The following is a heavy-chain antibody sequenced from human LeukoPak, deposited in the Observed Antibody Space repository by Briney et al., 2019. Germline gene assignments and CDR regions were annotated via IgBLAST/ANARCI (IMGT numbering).Heavy chain of an antibody. V-gene: IGHV3-30-3*01. CDR1: GFTFSSYA. Sequence: GRSLRLSCAASGFTFSSYAMHWVRQAPGKGLEWVAVISYDGSNKYYADSVKGRFTISRDNSKNTLYLQMNSLRAEDTAVYYCASRYCSGGSCYLDYWGQGTLVTVSS. D-gene: IGHD2-15*01. CDR2: ISYDGSNK. CDR3: ASRYCSGGSCYLDY. J-gene: IGHJ4*02.